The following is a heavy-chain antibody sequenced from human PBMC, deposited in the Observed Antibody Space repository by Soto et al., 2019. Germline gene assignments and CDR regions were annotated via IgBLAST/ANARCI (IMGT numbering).Heavy chain of an antibody. CDR1: GLTFSGHW. CDR3: TSRPSGMTYHAVFDF. D-gene: IGHD2-21*02. J-gene: IGHJ4*02. Sequence: GGSLRLSCAASGLTFSGHWMTWVRQTPGEGLQWVAAIKPDGSETFYVDSVKGRFTIFRDNARNSLFLQMDSLRAEDTAVYYCTSRPSGMTYHAVFDFWGQGTLVTVSS. V-gene: IGHV3-7*03. CDR2: IKPDGSET.